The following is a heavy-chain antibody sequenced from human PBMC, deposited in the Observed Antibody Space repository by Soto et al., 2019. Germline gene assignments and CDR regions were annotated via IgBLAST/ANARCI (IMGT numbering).Heavy chain of an antibody. CDR3: ARGGYYYGSSGYYLDY. D-gene: IGHD3-22*01. Sequence: GGSLRLSCAASGFTFSSYSMNWVRQAPGKGLEWVSSISSSSSYIYYADSVKGRFTISRDNAKNSLYLQMNSLRAEDTAVYYCARGGYYYGSSGYYLDYWGQGTLVTVSS. V-gene: IGHV3-21*01. CDR1: GFTFSSYS. J-gene: IGHJ4*02. CDR2: ISSSSSYI.